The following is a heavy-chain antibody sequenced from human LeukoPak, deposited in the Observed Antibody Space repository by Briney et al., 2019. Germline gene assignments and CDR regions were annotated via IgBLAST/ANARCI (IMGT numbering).Heavy chain of an antibody. CDR1: GFTFSSYG. Sequence: GGSLRLSCAASGFTFSSYGMHWIRQAPAKGLEWVAIISYDGSNKHYADSVKGRFTISRDNSKNTLYLQMNSLRAEDTAVYYCAKSTTVAQRGYFDLWGQGTLVTVSS. V-gene: IGHV3-30*18. D-gene: IGHD4-23*01. CDR3: AKSTTVAQRGYFDL. J-gene: IGHJ4*02. CDR2: ISYDGSNK.